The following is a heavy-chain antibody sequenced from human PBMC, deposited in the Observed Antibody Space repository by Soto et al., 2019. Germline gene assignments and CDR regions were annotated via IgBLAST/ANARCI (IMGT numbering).Heavy chain of an antibody. CDR2: IYPSDSQT. V-gene: IGHV5-51*01. CDR1: GYSFSNWW. Sequence: PGESLKISCKGSGYSFSNWWIAWVRQMPGKGLEYMGIIYPSDSQTRYSPSFQGQVTISADKSISTAYLQWSSLKASDTAIYYCARHGFYGDYSSNYFDPWGQGTVVTVSS. J-gene: IGHJ5*02. D-gene: IGHD4-17*01. CDR3: ARHGFYGDYSSNYFDP.